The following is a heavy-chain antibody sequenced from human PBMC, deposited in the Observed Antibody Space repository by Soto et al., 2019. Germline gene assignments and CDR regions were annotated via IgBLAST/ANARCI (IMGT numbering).Heavy chain of an antibody. Sequence: GGSLRLSCVASGFTFSSYSMKWVRQAPGKGLEWVSYISSSSSTKYYADSVKGRFTISRDNAKNSLYLQMNSLRAEDTAVYYCARGMEITMVRGGGTDFDYWGQGTLVTVSS. D-gene: IGHD3-10*01. CDR3: ARGMEITMVRGGGTDFDY. CDR1: GFTFSSYS. J-gene: IGHJ4*02. V-gene: IGHV3-48*01. CDR2: ISSSSSTK.